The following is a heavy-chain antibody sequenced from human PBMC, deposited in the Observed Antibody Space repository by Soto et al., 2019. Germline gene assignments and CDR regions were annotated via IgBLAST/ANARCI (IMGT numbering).Heavy chain of an antibody. V-gene: IGHV3-21*01. D-gene: IGHD6-13*01. CDR2: ISSSSSYI. CDR3: ARAGAAAGPVFDY. J-gene: IGHJ4*02. CDR1: GFTFSSYS. Sequence: GSLRLSCAASGFTFSSYSMNWVRQAPGKGLEWVSSISSSSSYIYYADPVKGRFTISRDNAKNSLYLQMNSLRAEDTAVYYCARAGAAAGPVFDYWGQGTLVTVPQ.